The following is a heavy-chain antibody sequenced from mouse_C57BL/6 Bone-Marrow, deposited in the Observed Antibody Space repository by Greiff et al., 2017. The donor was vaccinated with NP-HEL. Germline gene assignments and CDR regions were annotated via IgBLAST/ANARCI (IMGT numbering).Heavy chain of an antibody. V-gene: IGHV5-6*01. CDR2: ISSGGSYT. Sequence: EVMLVESGGDLVKPGGSLKLSCAASGFTFSSYGLSWVRQTPDKRLEWVATISSGGSYTYYPDSVKGRFTISRDNAKNTLYLQMSSLKSEDTAMYYCARHYYSNYFDYWGQGNTLTVSA. D-gene: IGHD2-5*01. J-gene: IGHJ2*01. CDR1: GFTFSSYG. CDR3: ARHYYSNYFDY.